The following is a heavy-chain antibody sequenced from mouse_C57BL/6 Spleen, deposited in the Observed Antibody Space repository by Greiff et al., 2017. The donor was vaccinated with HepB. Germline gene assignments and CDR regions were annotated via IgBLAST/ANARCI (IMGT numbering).Heavy chain of an antibody. Sequence: EVQVVESGGGLVKPGGSLKLSCAASGFTFSSYAMSWVRQTPEKRLEWVATISDGGSYTYYPDNVKGRFTISRDNAKNNLYLQMSHLKSEDTAMYYCARALSPDYGYAMDYGGQGTSVTVSS. V-gene: IGHV5-4*01. CDR2: ISDGGSYT. CDR1: GFTFSSYA. D-gene: IGHD1-1*01. J-gene: IGHJ4*01. CDR3: ARALSPDYGYAMDY.